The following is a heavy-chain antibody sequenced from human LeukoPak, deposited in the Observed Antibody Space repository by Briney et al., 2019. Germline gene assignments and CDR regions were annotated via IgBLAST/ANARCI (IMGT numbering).Heavy chain of an antibody. V-gene: IGHV4-39*07. CDR1: GFTFSSYW. J-gene: IGHJ4*02. D-gene: IGHD5-18*01. Sequence: GSLRLSCAASGFTFSSYWMSWVRQAPGKGLEWIGSIYYSGSTYYNPSLKSRVTISVDTSKNQFSLKLSSVTAADTAVYYCAREDIQLWLRGYFDYWGQGTLVTVSS. CDR3: AREDIQLWLRGYFDY. CDR2: IYYSGST.